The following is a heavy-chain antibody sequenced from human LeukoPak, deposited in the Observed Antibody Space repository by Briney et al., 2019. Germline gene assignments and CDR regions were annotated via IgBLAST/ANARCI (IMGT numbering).Heavy chain of an antibody. CDR1: GGSFSGYY. J-gene: IGHJ4*02. D-gene: IGHD4-17*01. V-gene: IGHV4-34*01. CDR2: INHSGST. Sequence: SETLSLTCAVYGGSFSGYYWSWIRQPPGKGLEWIGEINHSGSTNYNPSLKSRVTISVDTSKNQFSLKLSSVTAADTAVYYCARARSDYPGDYWGQGTLVTVSS. CDR3: ARARSDYPGDY.